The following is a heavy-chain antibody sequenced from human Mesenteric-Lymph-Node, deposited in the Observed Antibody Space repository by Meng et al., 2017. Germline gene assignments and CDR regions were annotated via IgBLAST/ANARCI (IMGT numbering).Heavy chain of an antibody. D-gene: IGHD1-26*01. CDR2: IHHSGST. Sequence: LPGAGPGLLKSAETPLLTCCVSGGSITTCGWWSWVRQPPGKGLEWIGEIHHSGSTNYNPSLKSRVTISVDKSKNQFSLKVTSVTAADTAVYYCARKWSGSFRHFDYWGQGILVTVSS. CDR1: GGSITTCGW. V-gene: IGHV4-4*02. J-gene: IGHJ4*02. CDR3: ARKWSGSFRHFDY.